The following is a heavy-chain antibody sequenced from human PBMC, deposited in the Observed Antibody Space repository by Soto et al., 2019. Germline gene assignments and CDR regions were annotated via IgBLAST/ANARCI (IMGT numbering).Heavy chain of an antibody. D-gene: IGHD3-10*01. J-gene: IGHJ6*02. V-gene: IGHV1-2*02. CDR2: INPRFGET. Sequence: QVQLVQSGAELKEPGDSVRVSCEASGYTFTAYYIHWVRQAPGQGLEWMGWINPRFGETSYAQDFQGRVAMTRDTSISNVYMELSRLTSDDTAIYYCARNMDYYYGPGSGNGHGFWGQGTTVTVFS. CDR3: ARNMDYYYGPGSGNGHGF. CDR1: GYTFTAYY.